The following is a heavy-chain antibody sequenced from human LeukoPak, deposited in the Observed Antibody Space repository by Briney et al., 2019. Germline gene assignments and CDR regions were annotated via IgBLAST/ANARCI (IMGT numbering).Heavy chain of an antibody. Sequence: SVKVSCKASGGTFKNYVINWVRQAPGQGLEWMGGIIPVFGTANYAQEFQGRVTITADESTSTAYMEVSSLRSEDTAVYYCAGSRIERYSSGWYCSYWGQGTLVTVSS. CDR3: AGSRIERYSSGWYCSY. D-gene: IGHD6-19*01. J-gene: IGHJ4*02. CDR1: GGTFKNYV. V-gene: IGHV1-69*13. CDR2: IIPVFGTA.